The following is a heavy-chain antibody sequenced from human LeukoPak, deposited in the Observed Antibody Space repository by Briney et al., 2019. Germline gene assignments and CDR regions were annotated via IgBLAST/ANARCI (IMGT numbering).Heavy chain of an antibody. CDR1: GFTFSSYS. Sequence: PGGSLRLSCAASGFTFSSYSMNWVRQAPGKGLEWVSSISSSSSYIYYADSVKGRFTISRDNAKNSLYLQMNSLRAEDTAVYYCARDQDCSSTSCYWGMDYWGQGTLVTVSS. J-gene: IGHJ4*02. CDR2: ISSSSSYI. V-gene: IGHV3-21*01. CDR3: ARDQDCSSTSCYWGMDY. D-gene: IGHD2-2*01.